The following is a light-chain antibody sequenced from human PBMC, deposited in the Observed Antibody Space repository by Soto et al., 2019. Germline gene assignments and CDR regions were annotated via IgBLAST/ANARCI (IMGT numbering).Light chain of an antibody. CDR1: SSNIGSNT. V-gene: IGLV1-44*01. CDR2: GND. CDR3: TAWDDSLRAVL. Sequence: QSLLTQPPSASGTPGHRVTISCSGGSSNIGSNTVNWYQHLPGVAPKLLIYGNDQRPSGVPDRFSGSKSGTSVFLAISGLQSEDEADYYCTAWDDSLRAVLFGGGTKLTVL. J-gene: IGLJ2*01.